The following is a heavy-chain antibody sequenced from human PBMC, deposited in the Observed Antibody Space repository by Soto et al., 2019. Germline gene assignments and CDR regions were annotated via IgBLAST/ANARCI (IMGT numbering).Heavy chain of an antibody. CDR3: ARVHGDYGRYLDY. CDR1: GGSISSSVYS. Sequence: SETLSLTCAVSGGSISSSVYSWSWIRQPLGKGLEWVGYIYHSGNTYYNPSLKSRVNISADRSKNQFSLKLSSVTAADTAVYFCARVHGDYGRYLDYWGQGTLVTVSS. J-gene: IGHJ4*02. D-gene: IGHD4-17*01. CDR2: IYHSGNT. V-gene: IGHV4-30-2*01.